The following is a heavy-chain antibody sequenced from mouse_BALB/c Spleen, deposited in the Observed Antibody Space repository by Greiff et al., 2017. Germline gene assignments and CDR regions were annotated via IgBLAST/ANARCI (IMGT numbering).Heavy chain of an antibody. D-gene: IGHD1-1*01. CDR2: ISSGGGST. CDR1: GFAFSSYD. Sequence: EVQRVESGGGLVKPGGSLKLSCAASGFAFSSYDMSWVRQTPEKRLEWVAYISSGGGSTYYPDTVKGRFTISRDNAKNTLYLQMSSLKSEDTAMYYCAREEGITTVFDYWGQGTTLTVSS. V-gene: IGHV5-12-1*01. CDR3: AREEGITTVFDY. J-gene: IGHJ2*01.